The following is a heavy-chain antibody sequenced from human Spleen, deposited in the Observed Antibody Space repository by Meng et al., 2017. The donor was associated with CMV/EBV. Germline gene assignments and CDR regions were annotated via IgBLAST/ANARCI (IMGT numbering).Heavy chain of an antibody. CDR3: ARTGYSYGSGLDY. D-gene: IGHD5-18*01. CDR2: MYYSGST. J-gene: IGHJ4*02. CDR1: GGSVSSGSYY. Sequence: SETLSLTCTVSGGSVSSGSYYWTWIRQPPGKGLEWIGYMYYSGSTNYNPSLKSRVTISVDTSTNQFSLRLTSVTAADTAVYYCARTGYSYGSGLDYWGQGTLVTVSS. V-gene: IGHV4-61*01.